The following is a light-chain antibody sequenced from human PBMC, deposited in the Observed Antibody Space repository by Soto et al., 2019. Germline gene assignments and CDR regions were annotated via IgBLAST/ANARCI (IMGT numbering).Light chain of an antibody. CDR2: DAS. V-gene: IGKV1-5*01. CDR1: QSISNW. J-gene: IGKJ1*01. CDR3: QQYNSYPWT. Sequence: DSQMTQSPSTLSASVGDRGTITCRASQSISNWLAWYQQKRGKAPKLLIYDASSLESGVPSRFSGSGSGTEFTLTISSLQPDDFATYYCQQYNSYPWTFGQGTKVEIK.